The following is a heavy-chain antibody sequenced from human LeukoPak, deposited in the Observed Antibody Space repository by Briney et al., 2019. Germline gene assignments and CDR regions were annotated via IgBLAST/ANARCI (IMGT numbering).Heavy chain of an antibody. J-gene: IGHJ4*02. CDR2: INQDGSEE. CDR3: VRDGGVSGYDLLDY. CDR1: GFTFSNYW. V-gene: IGHV3-7*01. Sequence: GGSLRLSCAASGFTFSNYWMTWVRQAPGKGLEWVAHINQDGSEEHYMDSVKARFTISRDSAKNSLSLQMNSLRAEDTAVYYCVRDGGVSGYDLLDYWGQGTLVTVSS. D-gene: IGHD5-12*01.